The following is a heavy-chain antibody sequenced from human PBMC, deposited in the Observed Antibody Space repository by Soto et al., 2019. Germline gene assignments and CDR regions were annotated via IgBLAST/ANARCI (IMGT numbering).Heavy chain of an antibody. CDR1: GGTFSSYA. D-gene: IGHD3-3*01. V-gene: IGHV1-69*06. Sequence: QVQLVQSGAEVKKPGSSVKVSCKASGGTFSSYAISWVRQAPGQGLEWMGGIIPIFGTANYAQKFQGRVTITADTATSTAYMELSSLRTGDAAVYYCARVPSLETFCSGEGGYYDYGMDVWGQGTTVTVSS. CDR3: ARVPSLETFCSGEGGYYDYGMDV. CDR2: IIPIFGTA. J-gene: IGHJ6*02.